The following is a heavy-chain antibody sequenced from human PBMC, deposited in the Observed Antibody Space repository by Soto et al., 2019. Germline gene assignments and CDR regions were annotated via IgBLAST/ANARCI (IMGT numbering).Heavy chain of an antibody. V-gene: IGHV3-74*01. CDR1: GFTLSGRS. Sequence: VQLVESGGGLVQPGGSLRLSCAASGFTLSGRSMHWVRQAPGKGLVWASGIDNAGTDSTYADSVKGRFTSSRDNAKNMLYLQMNSLRVEDTAVYYCARGWFGPDVWGKGTTVTVSS. J-gene: IGHJ6*04. D-gene: IGHD3-10*01. CDR2: IDNAGTDS. CDR3: ARGWFGPDV.